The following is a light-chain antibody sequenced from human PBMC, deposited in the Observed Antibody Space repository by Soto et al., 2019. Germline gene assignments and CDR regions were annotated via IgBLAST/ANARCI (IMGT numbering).Light chain of an antibody. Sequence: EVVLTQSPGTLSLSPRERATVSCRASQTISRNYLAWYQKKPGQAPRLLIYGASTRATGIPDRFTGSGSGTEFTLTIARLEPEDFAVYYCQQYGGPVPWTFGQGTKVEV. CDR2: GAS. V-gene: IGKV3-20*01. CDR1: QTISRNY. J-gene: IGKJ1*01. CDR3: QQYGGPVPWT.